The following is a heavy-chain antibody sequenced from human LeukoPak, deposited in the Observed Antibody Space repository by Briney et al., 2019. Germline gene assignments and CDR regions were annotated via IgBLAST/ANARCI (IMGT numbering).Heavy chain of an antibody. V-gene: IGHV3-48*03. CDR3: ARGGCCSSSICYSLNAFDI. CDR1: GFTFSSYA. CDR2: ISSSGTTI. D-gene: IGHD2-2*01. Sequence: GGSLRLSCAASGFTFSSYAMSWVRQAPGKGLEWVSYISSSGTTIYYADSVKGRFTISRDNAKNSLYLQTNSLRAEDTAVYYCARGGCCSSSICYSLNAFDIWGQGTMFTVSS. J-gene: IGHJ3*02.